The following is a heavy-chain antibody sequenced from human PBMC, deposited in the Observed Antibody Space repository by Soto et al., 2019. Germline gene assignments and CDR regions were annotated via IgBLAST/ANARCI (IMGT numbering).Heavy chain of an antibody. CDR2: ISYDGRNK. CDR3: ARVRVQGGQGDYDPAGY. Sequence: GGSLRLSCAASGFTFSRYAMHWVRQAPGTGLEWVAVISYDGRNKYYADSVKGRFTISRDNSKNTVYLQMNSLRVEDTAVYYCARVRVQGGQGDYDPAGYWGQGTLVTVSS. V-gene: IGHV3-30*04. D-gene: IGHD3-16*01. J-gene: IGHJ4*02. CDR1: GFTFSRYA.